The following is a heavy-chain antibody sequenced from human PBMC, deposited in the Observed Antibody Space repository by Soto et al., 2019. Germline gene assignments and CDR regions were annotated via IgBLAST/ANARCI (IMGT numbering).Heavy chain of an antibody. V-gene: IGHV3-30*18. CDR3: AKDQYTAMQRGYYYYGMDV. Sequence: LRLSCAASGFTFSSYGMHWVRQAPGKGLEWVAVISYDGSNKYYADSVKGRFTISRDNSKNSLYLQMNSLRAEDTAVYYCAKDQYTAMQRGYYYYGMDVWGQGTTVTVSS. J-gene: IGHJ6*02. CDR2: ISYDGSNK. CDR1: GFTFSSYG. D-gene: IGHD5-18*01.